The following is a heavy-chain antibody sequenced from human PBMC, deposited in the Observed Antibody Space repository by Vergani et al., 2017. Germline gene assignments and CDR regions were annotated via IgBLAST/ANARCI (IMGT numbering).Heavy chain of an antibody. CDR1: GASITSGSFY. V-gene: IGHV4-61*02. CDR3: AGKGTRIAVAGTYFDQ. Sequence: QVHLNEAGPGLVKPSQTLSLTCTVSGASITSGSFYWSWIRQPAGKGLEWIGRIHASGTKNYNPSLRSRVTLSVDTSKNQLSLKMISMTAADTAVYYCAGKGTRIAVAGTYFDQWGQGRLATVSS. D-gene: IGHD6-19*01. J-gene: IGHJ4*02. CDR2: IHASGTK.